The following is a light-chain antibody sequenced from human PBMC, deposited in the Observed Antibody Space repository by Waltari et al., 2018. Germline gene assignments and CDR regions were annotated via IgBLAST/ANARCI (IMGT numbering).Light chain of an antibody. Sequence: SYVLTQPPSVSVAPGETASITCGGDNIGSYSVHWYQQKPGQAPVLVIFYDSDRPAGIPARFSGSNSGNTATLTITSVEAGDGARYYCQVWHADIDPGVFGTGTEVTVL. CDR3: QVWHADIDPGV. CDR1: NIGSYS. V-gene: IGLV3-21*04. J-gene: IGLJ1*01. CDR2: YDS.